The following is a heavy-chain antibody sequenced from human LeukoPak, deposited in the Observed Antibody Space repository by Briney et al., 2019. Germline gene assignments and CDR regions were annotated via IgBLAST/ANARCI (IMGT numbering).Heavy chain of an antibody. CDR1: GYTFTGYG. D-gene: IGHD3-10*01. Sequence: ASVKVSCKASGYTFTGYGVNSGRQDTGQGLEWIGWISAYNGNTNYAQKLQGRVTMTTDTSTSTAYMELRSLRSDDTAVYYCAREVWFGEKTTYYFDYWGQGTLVTVSS. V-gene: IGHV1-18*01. CDR3: AREVWFGEKTTYYFDY. CDR2: ISAYNGNT. J-gene: IGHJ4*02.